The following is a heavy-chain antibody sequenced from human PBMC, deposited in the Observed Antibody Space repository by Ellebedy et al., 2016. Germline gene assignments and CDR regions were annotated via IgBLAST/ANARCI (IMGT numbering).Heavy chain of an antibody. CDR3: AKWNGGWYAFEV. CDR1: GGSVSSDY. V-gene: IGHV4-59*02. J-gene: IGHJ3*01. Sequence: SETLSLTCNVSGGSVSSDYWNWIRRPPGKGLEWIGYVFHTGTTNYNPYLMSRVTISVDTSKSQFSLRLTSVTAADTAVYYCAKWNGGWYAFEVWGQGTMVTVSS. D-gene: IGHD6-19*01. CDR2: VFHTGTT.